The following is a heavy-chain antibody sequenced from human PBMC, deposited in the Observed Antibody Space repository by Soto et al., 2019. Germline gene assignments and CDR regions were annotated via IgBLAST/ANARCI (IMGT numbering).Heavy chain of an antibody. CDR1: GFTFRSYN. CDR2: ISSSSSTI. J-gene: IGHJ4*01. Sequence: DVQLVESGGGLVQPGGSLRLSCAASGFTFRSYNMNWVRQAPGKGLDWLSYISSSSSTIYYADAVKGRFTISRDNAKNSRYLQMNSLRDDDTAMYYCARGGTIAVTTIGDCWGQGTLVTVSS. D-gene: IGHD5-12*01. V-gene: IGHV3-48*02. CDR3: ARGGTIAVTTIGDC.